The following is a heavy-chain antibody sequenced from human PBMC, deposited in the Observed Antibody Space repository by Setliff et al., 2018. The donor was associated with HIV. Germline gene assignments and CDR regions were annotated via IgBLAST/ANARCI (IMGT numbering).Heavy chain of an antibody. CDR2: VDPEDGET. Sequence: RASVKVSCKASGYTFTDYYMHWVQQAPGKGLEWMGRVDPEDGETIYAEKFQGRVTITADTSTDTAYMELSSLRSEDTAVYYCATSSIVGATTMGYWGQGTLVTVSS. CDR3: ATSSIVGATTMGY. J-gene: IGHJ4*02. D-gene: IGHD1-26*01. CDR1: GYTFTDYY. V-gene: IGHV1-69-2*01.